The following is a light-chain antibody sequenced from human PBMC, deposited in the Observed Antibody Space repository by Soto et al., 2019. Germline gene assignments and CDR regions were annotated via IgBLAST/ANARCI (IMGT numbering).Light chain of an antibody. Sequence: DIQMAQSPSSLSASVGDRVTMTCRASQDIGINLGWFQQKPGQAPKRLSYVASSLQSGVPSRFSGSGSGTEFPLTISSLQPEDFASYFCLQHNAYPWTFGQGTKVEV. CDR3: LQHNAYPWT. J-gene: IGKJ1*01. V-gene: IGKV1-17*01. CDR2: VAS. CDR1: QDIGIN.